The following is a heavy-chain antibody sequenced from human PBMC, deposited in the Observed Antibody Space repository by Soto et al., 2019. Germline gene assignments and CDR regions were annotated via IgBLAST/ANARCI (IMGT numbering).Heavy chain of an antibody. Sequence: SGPTLVNPTQTLTLTCTFSGFSLSTSGVGVGWIRQPPGKALEWLALIYLNDDKRYSPSLKSRLTITKDTSKNQVVLTVTSMDPVDTATYLFAHRRGYYYDSRGAMSAFAIWGQGTMVTV. CDR2: IYLNDDK. V-gene: IGHV2-5*01. J-gene: IGHJ3*02. CDR1: GFSLSTSGVG. D-gene: IGHD3-22*01. CDR3: AHRRGYYYDSRGAMSAFAI.